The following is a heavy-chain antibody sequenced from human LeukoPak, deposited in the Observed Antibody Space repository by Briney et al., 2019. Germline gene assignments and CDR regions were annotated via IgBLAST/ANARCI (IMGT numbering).Heavy chain of an antibody. V-gene: IGHV5-51*01. CDR3: ARLPTVVTPGNWYFDL. D-gene: IGHD4-23*01. CDR2: IYPDESET. Sequence: GESLKISCKASGYSFSNYWIGWVRQMPGEGLGWVGRIYPDESETTYSPSFQGQVTITADKSTNTAYLQWRSLKAWDTAMYYCARLPTVVTPGNWYFDLWGRGALVTVSS. J-gene: IGHJ2*01. CDR1: GYSFSNYW.